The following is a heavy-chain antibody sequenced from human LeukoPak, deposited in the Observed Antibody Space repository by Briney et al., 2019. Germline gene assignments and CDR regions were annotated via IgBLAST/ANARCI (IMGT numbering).Heavy chain of an antibody. CDR2: IDSSSSNI. D-gene: IGHD7-27*01. V-gene: IGHV3-48*02. J-gene: IGHJ4*02. CDR1: GFTFTSFS. Sequence: GGSLRLSCAASGFTFTSFSMNWVRRAPGQGLQWFSYIDSSSSNISYADSVMGRFSISRDNANNSLYLQMNSLRDEDTAVYYCARESYWGSSGKGFDYWGQGTLVTVSS. CDR3: ARESYWGSSGKGFDY.